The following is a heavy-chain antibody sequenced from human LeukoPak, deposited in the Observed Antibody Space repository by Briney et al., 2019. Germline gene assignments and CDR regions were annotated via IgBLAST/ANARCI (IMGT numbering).Heavy chain of an antibody. CDR3: TTDQGFIYYFDY. D-gene: IGHD3-10*01. J-gene: IGHJ4*02. CDR1: GFTFHNAG. CDR2: IKRKRDGGRP. V-gene: IGHV3-15*01. Sequence: GGSLRLSCAASGFTFHNAGMGWGRQAPGKGLEGVGCIKRKRDGGRPDYAAPVKGRFTISRDDSKHTLYLQMSSLNTDDTAVYYCTTDQGFIYYFDYWGQGTLVTVSS.